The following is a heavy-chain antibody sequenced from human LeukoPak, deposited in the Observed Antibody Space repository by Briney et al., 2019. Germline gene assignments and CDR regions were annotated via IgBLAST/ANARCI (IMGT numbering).Heavy chain of an antibody. D-gene: IGHD2-15*01. J-gene: IGHJ6*02. V-gene: IGHV1-2*02. CDR1: GYTFTGYY. CDR3: ARVFSPGGYCSGGSCSGYYYYGMDV. CDR2: INPNSGGT. Sequence: GASVKVSCKASGYTFTGYYMHWVRQAPGQGLEWMGWINPNSGGTNYAQKFQGRVTMTRDTSISTAYMELSRLRSDDTAVYYCARVFSPGGYCSGGSCSGYYYYGMDVWGQGTRSPSP.